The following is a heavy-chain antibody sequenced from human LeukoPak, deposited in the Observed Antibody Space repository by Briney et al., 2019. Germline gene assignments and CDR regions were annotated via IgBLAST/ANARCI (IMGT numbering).Heavy chain of an antibody. CDR2: ISSSSSYI. CDR1: GFTFSSYS. J-gene: IGHJ4*02. CDR3: ARFRTWGDKAFDY. Sequence: GGSLRLSCAASGFTFSSYSMSWVRQAPGKGLEWVSSISSSSSYIYYADSVKGRFTISRDSAKNSLYLQMNSLRAEDTAVYYCARFRTWGDKAFDYWGQGTLVTVSS. D-gene: IGHD2-21*02. V-gene: IGHV3-21*01.